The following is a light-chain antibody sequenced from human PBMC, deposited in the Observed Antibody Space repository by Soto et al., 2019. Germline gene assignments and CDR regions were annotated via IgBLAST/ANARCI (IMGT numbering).Light chain of an antibody. V-gene: IGLV2-14*01. CDR2: EVS. CDR1: SSDVGGYNY. Sequence: QSARTQPASVSVSPGQSITISCTGTSSDVGGYNYVSWYQQHPGKAPKLMIYEVSNRPSGVSNHFSGSKSGNTASLTISGLQAEDEADYYCSSYTSSSTYVFGTGTKVTVL. CDR3: SSYTSSSTYV. J-gene: IGLJ1*01.